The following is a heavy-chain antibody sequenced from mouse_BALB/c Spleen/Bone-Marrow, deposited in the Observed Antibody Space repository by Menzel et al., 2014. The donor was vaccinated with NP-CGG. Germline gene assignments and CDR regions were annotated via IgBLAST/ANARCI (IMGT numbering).Heavy chain of an antibody. CDR2: IRNKANGYTT. CDR3: AREIGNEYHWYLDV. J-gene: IGHJ1*01. V-gene: IGHV7-3*02. Sequence: DVKLQESGGGLVQPGGSLRLSCATSGFTFTDYYMSWVRQPPGKALEWLGFIRNKANGYTTEYSASVKGRFTISRDNSQSILYLQMNTLRAEDSATYYGAREIGNEYHWYLDVWGAGTTVTVSS. D-gene: IGHD5-2*01. CDR1: GFTFTDYY.